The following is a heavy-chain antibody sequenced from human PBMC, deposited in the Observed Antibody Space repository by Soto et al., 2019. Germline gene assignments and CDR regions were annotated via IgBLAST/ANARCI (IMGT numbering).Heavy chain of an antibody. D-gene: IGHD3-22*01. J-gene: IGHJ4*02. CDR2: IWYDGSNK. CDR3: ARDSYYDSSGYFGY. Sequence: QVQLVESGGGVVQPGRSLRLSCAASGFTFSSYGMHWVRQAPGKGLEWVAVIWYDGSNKYYADSVKGRFTISRDNSKNTLYLQMNSLRAEDTAVYYCARDSYYDSSGYFGYWGQGTLVTVSS. V-gene: IGHV3-33*01. CDR1: GFTFSSYG.